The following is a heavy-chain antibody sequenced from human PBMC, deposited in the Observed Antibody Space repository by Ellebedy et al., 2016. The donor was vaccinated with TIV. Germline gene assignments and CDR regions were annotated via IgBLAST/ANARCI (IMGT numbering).Heavy chain of an antibody. J-gene: IGHJ5*02. CDR2: ISGYNGNT. CDR3: ARRGRYCSSGTCWFDP. V-gene: IGHV1-18*01. CDR1: GYTFTSYG. D-gene: IGHD2-15*01. Sequence: AASVKVSCKASGYTFTSYGISWVRQAPGQGLEWMGWISGYNGNTNYAQKFQGRVTMTIDTSTSTTYMELRSLRSDGTAVYYCARRGRYCSSGTCWFDPWGQGTLVTVSS.